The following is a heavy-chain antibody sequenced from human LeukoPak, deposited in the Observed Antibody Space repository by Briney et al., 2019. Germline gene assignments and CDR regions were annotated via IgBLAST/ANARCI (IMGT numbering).Heavy chain of an antibody. CDR1: GGSISSYY. Sequence: PSETLSLTCTVSGGSISSYYWSWIREPPGKGLEWVGYIYYSGSTNYNPSLKSRVTISVDTSKNQFSLKLSSVTAADTAVYYCARQDGYCSSTSCYHFDYWGQGTLVTVSS. CDR2: IYYSGST. V-gene: IGHV4-59*08. J-gene: IGHJ4*02. D-gene: IGHD2-2*01. CDR3: ARQDGYCSSTSCYHFDY.